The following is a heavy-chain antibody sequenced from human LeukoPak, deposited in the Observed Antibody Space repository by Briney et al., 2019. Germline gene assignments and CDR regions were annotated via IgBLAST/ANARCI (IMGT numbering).Heavy chain of an antibody. CDR3: ARGHSSYPYYYYMDV. V-gene: IGHV1-2*02. CDR2: INPNSGDT. D-gene: IGHD3-16*02. Sequence: GASVKVSCKASGYTFTGYYMHWVRQAHGRGLEWMGWINPNSGDTRYVQKFQGRVTMTWDMSFSTAYMELSRLTSDDTAVYYCARGHSSYPYYYYMDVWGKGTMVTVSS. J-gene: IGHJ6*03. CDR1: GYTFTGYY.